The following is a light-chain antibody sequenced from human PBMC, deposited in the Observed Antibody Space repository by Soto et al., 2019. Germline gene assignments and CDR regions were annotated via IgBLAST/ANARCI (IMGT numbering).Light chain of an antibody. J-gene: IGLJ1*01. Sequence: QSALAQPASVSGSPGQSITISCTGTSSDVGGYNYVSWYQQHPGKALKLMIYEVSNRPSGVSNRFSGSKSGNTASLTISGLQAEDEADYYCSSYTSSSTLYVFGTGTKVTVL. CDR2: EVS. CDR1: SSDVGGYNY. CDR3: SSYTSSSTLYV. V-gene: IGLV2-14*01.